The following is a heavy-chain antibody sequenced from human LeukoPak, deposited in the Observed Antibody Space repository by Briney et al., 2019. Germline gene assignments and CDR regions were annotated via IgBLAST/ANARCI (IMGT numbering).Heavy chain of an antibody. CDR2: IYHSGST. J-gene: IGHJ4*02. V-gene: IGHV4-38-2*02. CDR1: GYSISSGYY. Sequence: SETLSLTCTVSGYSISSGYYWGWIRQPPGKGLEWIGSIYHSGSTYYNPSLKGRVTISVDTSKNQFSLKLSSVTAADTAVYYCARDTGYSSGWYSGSFVDYWGQGTLVTVSS. D-gene: IGHD6-19*01. CDR3: ARDTGYSSGWYSGSFVDY.